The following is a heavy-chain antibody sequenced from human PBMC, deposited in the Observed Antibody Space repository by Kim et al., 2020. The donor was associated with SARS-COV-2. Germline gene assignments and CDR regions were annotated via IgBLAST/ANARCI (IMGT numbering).Heavy chain of an antibody. V-gene: IGHV3-30*18. CDR3: AKAWGFGESFDY. J-gene: IGHJ4*02. Sequence: LSLTCAASGFTFSSYGMHWVRQAPGKGLEWGAVISYDGSNKYYADSVKGRFTLSRDNSKNTLYLQMNSLRAEDTAVYYCAKAWGFGESFDYWGQGTLVTVSS. D-gene: IGHD3-10*01. CDR2: ISYDGSNK. CDR1: GFTFSSYG.